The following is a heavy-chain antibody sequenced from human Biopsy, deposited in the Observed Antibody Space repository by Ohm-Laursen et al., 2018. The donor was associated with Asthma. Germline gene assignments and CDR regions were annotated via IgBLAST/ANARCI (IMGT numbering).Heavy chain of an antibody. CDR1: GGTFGNYA. V-gene: IGHV1-69*06. CDR2: ISPVFGST. Sequence: SVKVSCKASGGTFGNYAISWVRQAPGLGLEWMGGISPVFGSTNIAQKFQGRVTISADIFTKTAYLEVSSLRSDGTAVYYCASPSSSREILYYYYNMDIWGQGTTVTV. J-gene: IGHJ6*02. CDR3: ASPSSSREILYYYYNMDI. D-gene: IGHD6-13*01.